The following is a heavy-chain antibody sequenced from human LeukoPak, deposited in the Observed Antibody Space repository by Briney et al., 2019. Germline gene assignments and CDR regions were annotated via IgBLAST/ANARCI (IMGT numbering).Heavy chain of an antibody. CDR1: GFISRDYP. CDR3: AKESNGRRFDFDY. V-gene: IGHV3-23*01. CDR2: ISAGGGGI. Sequence: GGSLRLSCAASGFISRDYPMSWVRQTPGKGLEWVSSISAGGGGIYYADSVKGRFTVSRDDSKNTLYLQMNSLRVEDTALYYCAKESNGRRFDFDYWGQGTLATVSS. D-gene: IGHD1-26*01. J-gene: IGHJ4*02.